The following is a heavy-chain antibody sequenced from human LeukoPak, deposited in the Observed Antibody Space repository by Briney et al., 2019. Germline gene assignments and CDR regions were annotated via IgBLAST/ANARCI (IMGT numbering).Heavy chain of an antibody. Sequence: SANVSCKASGSTFSNYGITWVRQAPGQGLEWMGRIIPILDVALYAQKFQGRVTITADKSTSTAYMELSTLRPEDTAVYYCARPYNSGWYGVFDFWGQGTMVTVSS. CDR1: GSTFSNYG. CDR2: IIPILDVA. D-gene: IGHD6-19*01. V-gene: IGHV1-69*04. CDR3: ARPYNSGWYGVFDF. J-gene: IGHJ3*01.